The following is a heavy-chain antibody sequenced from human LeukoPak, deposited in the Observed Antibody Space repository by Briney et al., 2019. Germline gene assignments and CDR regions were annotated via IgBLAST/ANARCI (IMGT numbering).Heavy chain of an antibody. CDR3: ASRGDYYGMDV. Sequence: SETLSLTCAVNGGSFSKYYWSWIRQPPGKGLAWIGEINHSGSTNYNPSLKSRVTILVDTSKNQFSLKLSSVTAADTAVYYCASRGDYYGMDVWGQGTTVTVSS. CDR2: INHSGST. J-gene: IGHJ6*02. V-gene: IGHV4-34*01. CDR1: GGSFSKYY.